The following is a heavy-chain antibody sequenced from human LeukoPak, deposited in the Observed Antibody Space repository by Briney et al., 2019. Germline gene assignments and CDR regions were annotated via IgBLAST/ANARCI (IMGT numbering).Heavy chain of an antibody. Sequence: ASVRVSCKASGYTFTSYYMHWVRQAPGQGLEWMGIINPSGGSTNYAQKFQGRVTMTRDTSTSTVYMELSSLRSEDTAVYYCARDDNSGYFYGASGYWGQGTLVTVSS. CDR2: INPSGGST. CDR3: ARDDNSGYFYGASGY. V-gene: IGHV1-46*01. D-gene: IGHD3-22*01. CDR1: GYTFTSYY. J-gene: IGHJ4*02.